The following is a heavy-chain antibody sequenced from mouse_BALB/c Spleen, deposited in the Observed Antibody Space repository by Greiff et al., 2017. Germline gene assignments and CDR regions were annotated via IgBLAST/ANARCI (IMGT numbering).Heavy chain of an antibody. V-gene: IGHV1-77*01. J-gene: IGHJ4*01. CDR3: ARRSYYGNYEGAMDY. CDR1: GYTFTDYY. D-gene: IGHD2-10*01. CDR2: IYPGSGNT. Sequence: QVQLQQSGAELARPGASVKLSCKASGYTFTDYYINWVKQRTGQGLEWIGEIYPGSGNTYYNEKFKGKATLTADKSSSTAYMQLSSLTSEDSAVYFCARRSYYGNYEGAMDYWGQGTSVTVSS.